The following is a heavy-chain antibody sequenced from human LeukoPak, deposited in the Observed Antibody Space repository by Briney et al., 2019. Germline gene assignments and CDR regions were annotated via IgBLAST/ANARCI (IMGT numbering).Heavy chain of an antibody. D-gene: IGHD3-22*01. J-gene: IGHJ4*02. Sequence: SETLSLTCTVSGGSISSSNYYWGWIRQPPGKGLEWIASIYYSGSTYYNPSLKSRVTISVDTSKNQFSLKLSSVTAADTAVYYCASILYYDSSGYLDYWGQGTLVTVSS. CDR3: ASILYYDSSGYLDY. CDR2: IYYSGST. CDR1: GGSISSSNYY. V-gene: IGHV4-39*07.